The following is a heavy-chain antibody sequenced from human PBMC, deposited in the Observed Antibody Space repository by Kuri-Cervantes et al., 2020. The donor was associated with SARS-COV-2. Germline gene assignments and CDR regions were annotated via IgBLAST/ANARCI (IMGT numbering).Heavy chain of an antibody. Sequence: GGSLRLSCAASRFTFSNAWMSWVRQAPGKGLEWVSSISSSSSYIYYADSVKGRFTISRDDSKNTLYLQMNSLKTEDTAVYYCTTDPFGVVRIYYYYYGMDVWGQGTTVTVSS. V-gene: IGHV3-21*03. CDR1: RFTFSNAW. D-gene: IGHD3-3*01. J-gene: IGHJ6*02. CDR2: ISSSSSYI. CDR3: TTDPFGVVRIYYYYYGMDV.